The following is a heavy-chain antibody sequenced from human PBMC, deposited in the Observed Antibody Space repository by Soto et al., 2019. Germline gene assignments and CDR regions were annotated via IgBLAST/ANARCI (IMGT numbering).Heavy chain of an antibody. CDR1: GFTFSSYW. Sequence: GGSLRLTCAASGFTFSSYWMSWVRQAPGKGLEWVANIKQDGSEKYYVDSVKGRFTISRDNAKNSLYLQMNSLRAEDTAVYYCARFVVGELLYYYYGMDVWGQGTTVTVSS. J-gene: IGHJ6*02. D-gene: IGHD3-10*01. CDR2: IKQDGSEK. V-gene: IGHV3-7*01. CDR3: ARFVVGELLYYYYGMDV.